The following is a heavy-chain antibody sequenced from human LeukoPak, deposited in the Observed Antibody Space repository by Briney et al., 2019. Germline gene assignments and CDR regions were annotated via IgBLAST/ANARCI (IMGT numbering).Heavy chain of an antibody. J-gene: IGHJ4*02. CDR2: ISGSGGST. Sequence: PGGSLRLSCAASGFTFSSYAMSWVRQAPGKGREWVSAISGSGGSTYYADSVKGRFTISRDNSKNTLYLQMNSLRAEDTAVYYCAKGEFGYYDSSGYYYGYWGQGTLVTVSS. D-gene: IGHD3-22*01. CDR3: AKGEFGYYDSSGYYYGY. CDR1: GFTFSSYA. V-gene: IGHV3-23*01.